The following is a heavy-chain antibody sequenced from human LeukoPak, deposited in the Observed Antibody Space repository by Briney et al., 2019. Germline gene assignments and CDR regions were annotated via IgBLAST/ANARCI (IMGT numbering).Heavy chain of an antibody. V-gene: IGHV3-30*02. J-gene: IGHJ4*02. Sequence: PGGSLRLSCAASGFTFSTSGMHWVRQAPGKGLEWVVFIPSDRSNKYYADSVKGRFIISRDNSKNTLYLQMNSLRPEDTAVYYCVKDPGLGGERDYWGQGTLVTVSS. CDR3: VKDPGLGGERDY. D-gene: IGHD4-23*01. CDR1: GFTFSTSG. CDR2: IPSDRSNK.